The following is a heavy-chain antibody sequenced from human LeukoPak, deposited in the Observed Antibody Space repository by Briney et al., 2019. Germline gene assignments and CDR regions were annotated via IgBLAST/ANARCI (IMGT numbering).Heavy chain of an antibody. CDR1: GGSITSGNYY. V-gene: IGHV4-30-4*01. D-gene: IGHD6-6*01. J-gene: IGHJ5*02. Sequence: PSETLSLTCTVSGGSITSGNYYWSWIRQPPGKGLEWIGYIFYTGSTNYSPSLKSRVFMSVDTFKNQFSLKLSSVTAADTAVYFCARKYPDHWFDPWGQGTLVTVSS. CDR2: IFYTGST. CDR3: ARKYPDHWFDP.